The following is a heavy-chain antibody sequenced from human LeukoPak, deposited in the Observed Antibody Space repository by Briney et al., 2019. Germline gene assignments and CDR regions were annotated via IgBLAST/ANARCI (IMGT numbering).Heavy chain of an antibody. J-gene: IGHJ4*02. CDR1: GFTFSDYY. CDR3: ARGLSSGGSCCTD. Sequence: GGSLRLSCAASGFTFSDYYMSWIRQAPGKGLEWVSYISGSGTTINYADSVKGRFTISRDNAKNSLYLQMNSLRAEDTAVYYCARGLSSGGSCCTDWGQGTLVTVSS. CDR2: ISGSGTTI. V-gene: IGHV3-11*01. D-gene: IGHD2-15*01.